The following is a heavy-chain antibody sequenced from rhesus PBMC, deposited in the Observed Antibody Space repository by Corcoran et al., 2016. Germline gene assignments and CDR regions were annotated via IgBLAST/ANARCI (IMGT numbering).Heavy chain of an antibody. V-gene: IGHV4-106*01. D-gene: IGHD1-20*01. Sequence: QVQLQESGPGLVKPSETLSLTCAVSGGSISDDYYWSWIRQPPGKGLEWIGYIYGSGGGTTYNPSLKNRVTISIDTSKNQFSLKLSSVAAADTAVYYCAREGAGTALCFDWGQGVLVTVSS. CDR2: IYGSGGGT. CDR1: GGSISDDYY. J-gene: IGHJ4*01. CDR3: AREGAGTALCFD.